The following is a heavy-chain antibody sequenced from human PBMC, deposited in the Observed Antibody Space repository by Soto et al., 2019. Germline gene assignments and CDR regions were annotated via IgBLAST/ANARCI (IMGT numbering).Heavy chain of an antibody. V-gene: IGHV1-3*05. CDR1: GYTFTGYA. D-gene: IGHD6-19*01. Sequence: QVQLVQSGAEEKKPGASVKVSCKASGYTFTGYAMHWVRQAPGQRLEWMGWINAGNGNTKYSQKSQGRVTITRDTSASTAYMELRSLRSEDTAVYYCASAVAVPADFDYWGQGTLVTVSS. CDR2: INAGNGNT. J-gene: IGHJ4*02. CDR3: ASAVAVPADFDY.